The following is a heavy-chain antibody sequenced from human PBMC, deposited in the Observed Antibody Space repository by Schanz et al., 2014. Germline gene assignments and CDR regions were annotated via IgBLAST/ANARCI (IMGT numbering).Heavy chain of an antibody. CDR2: IKQDESER. CDR1: GSTFSNYW. Sequence: EVQLVESGGGLAQPGGSLRLSCAASGSTFSNYWMTWVRQAPGKGLEWVANIKQDESERSYVDSVKGRFTISRDNAKNSLYLQMNSLRAEDTAVYYCARDKGGYYPFDYWGRGTLVTVSS. D-gene: IGHD3-3*01. J-gene: IGHJ4*02. V-gene: IGHV3-7*01. CDR3: ARDKGGYYPFDY.